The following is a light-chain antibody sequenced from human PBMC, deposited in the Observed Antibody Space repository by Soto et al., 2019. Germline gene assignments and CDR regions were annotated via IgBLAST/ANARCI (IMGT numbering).Light chain of an antibody. CDR2: GAS. CDR1: QSVRNTY. V-gene: IGKV3-20*01. Sequence: EIVLTQSPATLSLSPGERATLACRASQSVRNTYLAWYQQKVGQAPRLLIYGASSRATGIPDRFSGSGSGTDFTLTISRLEPEDFAIYYCQQYGSSPRFTFGPGTKVDI. J-gene: IGKJ3*01. CDR3: QQYGSSPRFT.